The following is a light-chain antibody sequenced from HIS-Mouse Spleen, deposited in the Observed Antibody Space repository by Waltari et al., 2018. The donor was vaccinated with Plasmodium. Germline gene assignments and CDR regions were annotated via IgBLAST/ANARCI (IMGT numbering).Light chain of an antibody. J-gene: IGLJ3*02. CDR1: SSHIGAGYD. CDR2: GNS. CDR3: QSYDSSLSGWV. Sequence: QSVLTQPPSVSVAPGQRVTISCTGSSSHIGAGYDVPWYPQLPGTAPKLLIYGNSNRPSGVPDRFSGSKSGTSASLAITGLQAEDEADYYCQSYDSSLSGWVFGGGTKLTVL. V-gene: IGLV1-40*01.